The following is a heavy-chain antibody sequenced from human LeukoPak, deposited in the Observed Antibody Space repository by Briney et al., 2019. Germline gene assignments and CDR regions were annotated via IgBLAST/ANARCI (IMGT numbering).Heavy chain of an antibody. V-gene: IGHV3-30*04. D-gene: IGHD3-22*01. CDR1: GFTFSSYA. CDR3: ARGADYYDSSGYYGN. Sequence: PGRSLRLSCAASGFTFSSYAIHWVRQAPGKGLEWVAVISYDGSNKYYADSVKGRFTMSRDNSKNTLYLQMNSLRAEDTAVYYSARGADYYDSSGYYGNWGQGTLVTVSS. CDR2: ISYDGSNK. J-gene: IGHJ4*02.